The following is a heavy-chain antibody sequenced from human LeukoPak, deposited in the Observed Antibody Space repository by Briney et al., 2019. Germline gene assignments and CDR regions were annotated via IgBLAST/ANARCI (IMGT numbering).Heavy chain of an antibody. CDR2: VSWNSGSI. D-gene: IGHD1-26*01. CDR1: GFTFDDYA. J-gene: IGHJ4*02. V-gene: IGHV3-9*01. Sequence: GGSLRLSCAASGFTFDDYAMHWVRQAPGKGLEWVSGVSWNSGSIGYADSVKGRFTISRDNAKNSLYLQMNSLRAEDTALYYCAKDRASDSGGFQVLDYWGQGTLVTVSS. CDR3: AKDRASDSGGFQVLDY.